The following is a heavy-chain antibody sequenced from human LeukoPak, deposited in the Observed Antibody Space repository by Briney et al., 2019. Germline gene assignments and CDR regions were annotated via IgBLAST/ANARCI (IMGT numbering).Heavy chain of an antibody. V-gene: IGHV3-9*01. CDR1: GFTFDDYA. D-gene: IGHD6-13*01. CDR3: AKGATKYEQLVDFDY. CDR2: IGWNSGSI. Sequence: GGSLRLSCAASGFTFDDYAIHWVRQAPGKGLEWVSGIGWNSGSIAYADSVKGRFTISRDNAKNSLYLQVNSLRAEDTALYYCAKGATKYEQLVDFDYWGQGTLVTVSS. J-gene: IGHJ4*02.